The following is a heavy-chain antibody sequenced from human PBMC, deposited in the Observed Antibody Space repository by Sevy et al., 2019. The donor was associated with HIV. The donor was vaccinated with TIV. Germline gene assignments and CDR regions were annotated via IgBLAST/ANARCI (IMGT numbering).Heavy chain of an antibody. CDR2: IVVGSAIT. V-gene: IGHV1-58*01. CDR1: GFPFTNSA. CDR3: AAEAMTRFGGPVSVFDI. J-gene: IGHJ3*02. D-gene: IGHD3-16*01. Sequence: ASVKVSCKASGFPFTNSAVQWVRQTHGQRLEWIGWIVVGSAITSYAQKFQETVTISRDLSTSTAYMEVSSLRSEDSAVYFCAAEAMTRFGGPVSVFDIWGQGTMVTVSS.